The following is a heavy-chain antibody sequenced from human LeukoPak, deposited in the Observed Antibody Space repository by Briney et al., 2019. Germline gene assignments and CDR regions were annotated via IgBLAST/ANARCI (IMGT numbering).Heavy chain of an antibody. CDR2: IYYSGST. J-gene: IGHJ4*02. CDR3: ARGRIAAAGTVDY. V-gene: IGHV4-31*03. CDR1: GGSISSGGYY. Sequence: ASETLSLTCTVSGGSISSGGYYWSWIRQHPGKGLEWIGYIYYSGSTYYNPSLKSRVTISVDTSKNQFSLKLSSVTAADTAVYYCARGRIAAAGTVDYWGQGTLVTVSS. D-gene: IGHD6-13*01.